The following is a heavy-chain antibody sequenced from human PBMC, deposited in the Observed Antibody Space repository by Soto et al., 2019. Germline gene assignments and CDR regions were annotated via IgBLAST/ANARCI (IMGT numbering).Heavy chain of an antibody. CDR1: GFTFNSYA. Sequence: PGGSLRLSCVASGFTFNSYAMSWVRQAPGKGLQWVSAISATGGTTNYADSVKSRFTISRDNSKNMLYLQMNSLRAEDTAVYYCAKALFSASTRWFDPWGQGTLVTVSS. D-gene: IGHD2-15*01. V-gene: IGHV3-23*01. CDR3: AKALFSASTRWFDP. J-gene: IGHJ5*02. CDR2: ISATGGTT.